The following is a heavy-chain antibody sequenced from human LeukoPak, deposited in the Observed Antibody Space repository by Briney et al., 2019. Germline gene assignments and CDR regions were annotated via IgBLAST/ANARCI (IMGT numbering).Heavy chain of an antibody. J-gene: IGHJ4*02. CDR3: ARGFRSVEVWSLFDY. D-gene: IGHD3-3*01. V-gene: IGHV3-33*01. CDR2: IWYDGSNK. CDR1: GFTFSSYG. Sequence: PGGSLRLSCAASGFTFSSYGMHWVRQAPGKGLEWVAVIWYDGSNKYYADSVKGRFTISRDNSKNTLYLQMNSLRAEDTAVYYCARGFRSVEVWSLFDYWGQGTLVTVSS.